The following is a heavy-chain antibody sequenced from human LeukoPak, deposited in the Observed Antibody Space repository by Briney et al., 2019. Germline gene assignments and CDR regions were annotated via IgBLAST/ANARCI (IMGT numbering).Heavy chain of an antibody. J-gene: IGHJ4*02. CDR1: GFTFSSYS. CDR2: ISSSSSTI. Sequence: PGGSLRLSCAASGFTFSSYSMNWVRQAPGKGLEWVSYISSSSSTIYYADSVKGRFTISRDNAKNSLYLQMNSLRAEDTAVYYCARDKVCSSTSCYLLDYWGQGTLVTVSS. CDR3: ARDKVCSSTSCYLLDY. D-gene: IGHD2-2*01. V-gene: IGHV3-48*01.